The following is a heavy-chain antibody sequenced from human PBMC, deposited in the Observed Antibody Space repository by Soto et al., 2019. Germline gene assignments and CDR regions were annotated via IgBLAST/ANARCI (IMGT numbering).Heavy chain of an antibody. V-gene: IGHV3-30-3*01. CDR1: GFTFSRFS. CDR2: ISYDGSNT. J-gene: IGHJ6*02. Sequence: QVQLVESGGGVVQPGRSLTLSCAASGFTFSRFSMHWVRQAPGKGLAWVAVISYDGSNTHYAESVKGRFNISRDDSKNTVYLQMNNLRGEDSAVYYCARDHGMFLSYNYYGMDVWGQGTTVTVSS. D-gene: IGHD3-10*02. CDR3: ARDHGMFLSYNYYGMDV.